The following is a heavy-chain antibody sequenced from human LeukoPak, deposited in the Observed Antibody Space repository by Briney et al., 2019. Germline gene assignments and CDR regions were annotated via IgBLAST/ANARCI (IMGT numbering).Heavy chain of an antibody. V-gene: IGHV3-23*01. D-gene: IGHD1-26*01. CDR2: ISTSGGST. J-gene: IGHJ4*02. CDR3: AKMLGKSFDY. CDR1: GFSFSNYA. Sequence: GGSLRLSCAASGFSFSNYAMNWVRQAPGKGLEWVLVISTSGGSTYYADSVKGRFTVSRDNSKNTLYLQMNNLRAEDTAVYYCAKMLGKSFDYWGQGTLVTVSS.